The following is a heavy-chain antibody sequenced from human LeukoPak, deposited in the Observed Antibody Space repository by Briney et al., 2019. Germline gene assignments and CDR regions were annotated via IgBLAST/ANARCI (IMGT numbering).Heavy chain of an antibody. D-gene: IGHD4-17*01. CDR3: ASSAGGDYDAFDI. CDR1: GFTFSSYS. J-gene: IGHJ3*02. Sequence: PGRSLRLSCAASGFTFSSYSMNWVRQAPGKGLEWVSSISSSSSYIYYADSVKGRFTISRDNAKNSLYLQMNSLRAEDTAVYYCASSAGGDYDAFDIWGQGTMVTVSS. V-gene: IGHV3-21*01. CDR2: ISSSSSYI.